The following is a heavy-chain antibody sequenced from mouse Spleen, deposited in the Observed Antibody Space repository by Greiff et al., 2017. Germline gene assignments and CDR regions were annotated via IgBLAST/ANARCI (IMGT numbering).Heavy chain of an antibody. V-gene: IGHV1-69*01. CDR3: ARKYYDY. D-gene: IGHD1-1*01. Sequence: QVQLQQPGAELVMPGASVKLSCKASGYTFTSYWMHWVKQRPGQGLEWIGEIDPSDSYTNYNQKFKGKATLTVDKSSSTAYMQLSSLTSEDSAVYYFARKYYDYWGQGTTLTVSS. CDR1: GYTFTSYW. J-gene: IGHJ2*01. CDR2: IDPSDSYT.